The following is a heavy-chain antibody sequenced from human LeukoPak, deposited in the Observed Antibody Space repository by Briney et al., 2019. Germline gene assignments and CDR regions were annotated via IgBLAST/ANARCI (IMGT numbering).Heavy chain of an antibody. Sequence: SETLSLTCTVSGGSIGTYYWSWIRQPPGKGLEWIGYIYYNGYTNYNPSLKSRVTISVDTSKNQFSLKLSSVTAAETAVYYCAREGRYRYGYNEYHSYMDIWGKGTTVTVSS. CDR3: AREGRYRYGYNEYHSYMDI. CDR1: GGSIGTYY. D-gene: IGHD5-24*01. CDR2: IYYNGYT. J-gene: IGHJ6*03. V-gene: IGHV4-59*01.